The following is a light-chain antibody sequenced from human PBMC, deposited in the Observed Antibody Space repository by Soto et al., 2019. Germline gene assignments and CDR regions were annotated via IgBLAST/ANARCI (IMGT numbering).Light chain of an antibody. CDR1: QSLSVSY. J-gene: IGKJ1*01. CDR3: HQFGDSPQT. V-gene: IGKV3-20*01. CDR2: STS. Sequence: DIVMTQSPATLSVSPRERATLSFSFIQSLSVSYIAWYQQKPGQAPRLLIYSTSTRAAGIPDRFTGRGSGTHFTLAISRLEPEDFAVYYCHQFGDSPQTFGQGTKVDI.